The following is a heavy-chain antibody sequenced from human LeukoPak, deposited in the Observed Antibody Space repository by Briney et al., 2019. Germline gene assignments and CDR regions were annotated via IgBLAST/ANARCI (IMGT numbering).Heavy chain of an antibody. CDR2: IYYSGST. CDR1: GGSISTYY. Sequence: PSETLSLTCTVSGGSISTYYWGWIRQPPGKGLEWIGSIYYSGSTYYNPSLKSRVTISVDTSKNQFSLKLSSVTAADTAVYYCARHYYERYYFDYWGQGTLVTVSS. D-gene: IGHD1-26*01. J-gene: IGHJ4*02. CDR3: ARHYYERYYFDY. V-gene: IGHV4-39*01.